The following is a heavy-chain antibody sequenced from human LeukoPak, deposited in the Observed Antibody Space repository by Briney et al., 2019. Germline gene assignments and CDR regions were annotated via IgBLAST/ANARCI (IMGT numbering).Heavy chain of an antibody. CDR2: IYHSVST. Sequence: SETLSLTCAVSGGSISSGGYSWSWIRQPPGKGLEWIGYIYHSVSTYYNPSPKSRVNISVDRSKNQFSLKLSSVTAADTAVYYCARGWRGPPYYDILTGSGAFDIWGQGTMVTVSS. J-gene: IGHJ3*02. CDR3: ARGWRGPPYYDILTGSGAFDI. V-gene: IGHV4-30-2*01. D-gene: IGHD3-9*01. CDR1: GGSISSGGYS.